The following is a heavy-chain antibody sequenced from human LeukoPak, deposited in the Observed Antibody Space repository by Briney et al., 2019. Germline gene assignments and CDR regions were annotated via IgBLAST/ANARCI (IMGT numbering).Heavy chain of an antibody. J-gene: IGHJ4*02. Sequence: GGSLRLSCAASGFTFSSYWMHWVRQAPGKGLVWVSRINSDGSSTSYADSVKGRFTISRDNAKNTLYLQMNSLRSEDTAVYYCAGGPGYYGSGSSAGFDYWGQGTLVTVSS. CDR3: AGGPGYYGSGSSAGFDY. D-gene: IGHD3-10*01. CDR2: INSDGSST. V-gene: IGHV3-74*01. CDR1: GFTFSSYW.